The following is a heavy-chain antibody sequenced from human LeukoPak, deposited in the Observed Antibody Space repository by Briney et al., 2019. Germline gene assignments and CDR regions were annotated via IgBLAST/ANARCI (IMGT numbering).Heavy chain of an antibody. CDR2: IYHSGST. V-gene: IGHV4-38-2*01. Sequence: PSETLSLTCAVSGYSITSGYYWAWIRQPPGKGLEWIGNIYHSGSTYYNASLKSRVTISVDTSKNQFSLKLSSVTAADTAVYYCARSYSSYLFDYWGQGTLVTVSS. J-gene: IGHJ4*02. CDR3: ARSYSSYLFDY. D-gene: IGHD5-12*01. CDR1: GYSITSGYY.